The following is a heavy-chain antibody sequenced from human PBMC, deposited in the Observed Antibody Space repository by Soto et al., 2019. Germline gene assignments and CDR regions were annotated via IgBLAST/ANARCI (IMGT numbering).Heavy chain of an antibody. CDR3: TTSPHRDSERVFV. D-gene: IGHD1-26*01. J-gene: IGHJ6*02. CDR1: GFTFSTYW. V-gene: IGHV3-7*01. CDR2: IKQDGTEK. Sequence: GGSLRLSCAASGFTFSTYWMSWVRRTPGKGLEWVANIKQDGTEKYYVDSVRGRLTVSRDDAKSSLYLQMNSLRVEDTAVYYCTTSPHRDSERVFVWGQGTTVTVSS.